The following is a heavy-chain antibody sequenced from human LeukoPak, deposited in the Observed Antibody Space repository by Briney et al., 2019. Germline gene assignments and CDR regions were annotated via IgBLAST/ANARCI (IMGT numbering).Heavy chain of an antibody. V-gene: IGHV3-53*01. CDR1: GFTVSSNY. Sequence: PGGSLRLPCAASGFTVSSNYMSWVRQAPGKGLEWVSVIYSGGSTYYADSVKGRFTISRDNSKNTLYLQMNSLRAEDTAVYYCAREGPMGAAGNWFDPWGQGTLVTVSS. CDR2: IYSGGST. D-gene: IGHD6-13*01. CDR3: AREGPMGAAGNWFDP. J-gene: IGHJ5*02.